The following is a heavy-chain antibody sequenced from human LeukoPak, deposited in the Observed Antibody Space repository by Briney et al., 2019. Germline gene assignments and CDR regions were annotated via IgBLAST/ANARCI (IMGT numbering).Heavy chain of an antibody. CDR1: ENTFTKYY. CDR2: INPNGGRT. CDR3: ARDMSTRVTPISYAIDV. D-gene: IGHD4-23*01. J-gene: IGHJ3*01. Sequence: ASVKVSCKASENTFTKYYMHWVRQAPGQGLEWLGLINPNGGRTSYAQNFQGRVTMTRDTSTTTVYLELSSLRSEDTAVYYCARDMSTRVTPISYAIDVWGQGTMVTVSS. V-gene: IGHV1-46*01.